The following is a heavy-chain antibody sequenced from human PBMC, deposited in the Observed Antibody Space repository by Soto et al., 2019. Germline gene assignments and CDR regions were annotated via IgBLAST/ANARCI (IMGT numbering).Heavy chain of an antibody. CDR2: IYYSGST. CDR3: ARDFGLRYFDWLPDRGYYYYGMDV. D-gene: IGHD3-9*01. Sequence: QVQLQESGPGLVKPSETLSLTCTVSGGSISSYYWSWIRQPPGKGLEWIGYIYYSGSTNYNPSLKSRVTISVDTSKNPFSLKLSSVTAADTAVYYCARDFGLRYFDWLPDRGYYYYGMDVWGQGTTVTVSS. J-gene: IGHJ6*02. CDR1: GGSISSYY. V-gene: IGHV4-59*01.